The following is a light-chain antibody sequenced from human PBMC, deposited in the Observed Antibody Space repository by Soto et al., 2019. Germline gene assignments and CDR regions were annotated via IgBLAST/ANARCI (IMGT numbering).Light chain of an antibody. J-gene: IGKJ5*01. CDR1: QNITNN. CDR2: AAY. V-gene: IGKV1-17*01. Sequence: DIQMTQSPSSLSASIGDRVTITCQASQNITNNLSWYQQKPGKAPKLLIYAAYTLQSGVQSRFSGSGSGTEFTLTIRSLQPEDFATYYCKQLNSYPITFGQGTRLEIK. CDR3: KQLNSYPIT.